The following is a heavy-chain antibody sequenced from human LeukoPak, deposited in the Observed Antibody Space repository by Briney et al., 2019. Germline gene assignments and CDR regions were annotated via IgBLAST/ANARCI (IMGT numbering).Heavy chain of an antibody. Sequence: GASVKVSCKASGYTFTGYYTHWVRQAPGQGLEWMGRIIPILGIANYAQKFQGRVTITADKSTSTAYMELSSLRSEDTAVYYCARDFAGYYMDVWGKGTTVTVSS. J-gene: IGHJ6*03. CDR3: ARDFAGYYMDV. CDR2: IIPILGIA. V-gene: IGHV1-69*04. CDR1: GYTFTGYY.